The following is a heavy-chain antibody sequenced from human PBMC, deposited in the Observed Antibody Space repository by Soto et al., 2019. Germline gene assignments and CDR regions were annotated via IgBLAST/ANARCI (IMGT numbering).Heavy chain of an antibody. J-gene: IGHJ6*02. CDR1: GGTFSSYT. D-gene: IGHD5-18*01. Sequence: QVQLVQSGAEVKKPGSSVKVSCKASGGTFSSYTISWVRQAPGQGLEWMGRIIPILGIANCAQKFQGRVTITADKSTSTAYMELSSLRSEDTAVYYCAVDTAMVSDYYYYGMDVWGQGTTVTVSS. CDR3: AVDTAMVSDYYYYGMDV. V-gene: IGHV1-69*02. CDR2: IIPILGIA.